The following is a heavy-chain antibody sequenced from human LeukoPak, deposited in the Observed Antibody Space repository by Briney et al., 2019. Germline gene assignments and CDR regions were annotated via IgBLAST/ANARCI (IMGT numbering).Heavy chain of an antibody. CDR3: ANGESDYGDYVGFDY. CDR1: GFTFSTYG. V-gene: IGHV3-30*18. Sequence: GGSLRLSCAASGFTFSTYGIHWVRQAPGKGLEWVAVISYDGSNKYYADSVKGRFTISRDNSKNTLYLQMNSLRAEDTAVYYCANGESDYGDYVGFDYWGQGTLVTVSS. J-gene: IGHJ4*02. D-gene: IGHD4-17*01. CDR2: ISYDGSNK.